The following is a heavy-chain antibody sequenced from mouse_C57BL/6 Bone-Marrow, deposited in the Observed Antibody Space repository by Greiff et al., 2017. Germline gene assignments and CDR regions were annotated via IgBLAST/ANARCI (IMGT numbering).Heavy chain of an antibody. D-gene: IGHD2-1*01. V-gene: IGHV1-82*01. CDR1: GYAFSSSW. J-gene: IGHJ2*01. CDR2: IYPGDGDT. Sequence: VQLQQSGPELVKPGASVKISCKASGYAFSSSWMNWVKQRPGKGLEWIGRIYPGDGDTNYNGKFKGKATLTADKSSSTAYMQLSSLTSEDSAVYFCARSYLLAYFDYWGQGTTLTVSS. CDR3: ARSYLLAYFDY.